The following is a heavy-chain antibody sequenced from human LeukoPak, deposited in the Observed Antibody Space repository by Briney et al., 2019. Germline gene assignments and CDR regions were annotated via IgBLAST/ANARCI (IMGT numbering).Heavy chain of an antibody. CDR2: IYSGDST. CDR1: GFIVSSNY. V-gene: IGHV3-53*05. J-gene: IGHJ3*02. CDR3: ARDKFGAFDI. D-gene: IGHD3-10*01. Sequence: GGSLRLSCAASGFIVSSNYMSWVRQAPGKGLEWVSVIYSGDSTYYADSVKGRFTISRDNSKDTLYLQMGSLRAEDMAVYYCARDKFGAFDIWGQGTMVTVSS.